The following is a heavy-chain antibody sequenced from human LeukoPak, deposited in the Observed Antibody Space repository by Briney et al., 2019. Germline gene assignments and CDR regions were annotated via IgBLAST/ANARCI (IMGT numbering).Heavy chain of an antibody. Sequence: NPSETLSLTCAVYGGSFSGYYWSWIRQPPGKGLEWIGEINHSGSTNYNPSLKSRVTISVDTSKNQFSLKLSSVTAADTAVYYCARVRRVVPAAADYWGQGTLVTVSS. J-gene: IGHJ4*02. CDR1: GGSFSGYY. CDR2: INHSGST. D-gene: IGHD2-2*01. V-gene: IGHV4-34*01. CDR3: ARVRRVVPAAADY.